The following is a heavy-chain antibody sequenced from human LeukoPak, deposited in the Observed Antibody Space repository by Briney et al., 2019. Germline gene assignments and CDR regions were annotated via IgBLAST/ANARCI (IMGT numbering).Heavy chain of an antibody. J-gene: IGHJ4*02. Sequence: GGSLRLSCAASGFTVSSNHMSGVRQAPGKGLEWVSVIYSGGTTYYADSVKGRFTISRDNSKNTLYLQMNSLRAEDTAVYYCARGRRITIFGVIIDRYFDYWGQGTLVTVSS. CDR2: IYSGGTT. CDR3: ARGRRITIFGVIIDRYFDY. D-gene: IGHD3-3*01. V-gene: IGHV3-66*01. CDR1: GFTVSSNH.